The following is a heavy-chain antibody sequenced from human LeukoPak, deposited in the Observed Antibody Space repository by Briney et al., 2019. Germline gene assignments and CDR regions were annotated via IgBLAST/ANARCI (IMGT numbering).Heavy chain of an antibody. Sequence: GGSLRLSCAASGFTFSSYGMHWVRQAPGKGLEWVAVISYDGSNKYYADSVKGRFTISRDNSKNTQYLQMNSLRAEDTAVYYCAKDVYYGSGSLDAFDIWGQGTMVTVSS. CDR3: AKDVYYGSGSLDAFDI. D-gene: IGHD3-10*01. CDR1: GFTFSSYG. CDR2: ISYDGSNK. V-gene: IGHV3-30*18. J-gene: IGHJ3*02.